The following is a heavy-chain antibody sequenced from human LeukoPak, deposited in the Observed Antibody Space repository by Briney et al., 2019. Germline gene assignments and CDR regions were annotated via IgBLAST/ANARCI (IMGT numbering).Heavy chain of an antibody. Sequence: SVKVSCKASGYTFTSYGISWVRQAPGQGLEWMGGIIPIFGTANYAQKFQGRVTITADESTSTAYMELSSLRSEDTAVYYCARVRYYDSSGYYPFDYWGQGTLVTVSS. CDR2: IIPIFGTA. V-gene: IGHV1-69*13. D-gene: IGHD3-22*01. CDR3: ARVRYYDSSGYYPFDY. CDR1: GYTFTSYG. J-gene: IGHJ4*02.